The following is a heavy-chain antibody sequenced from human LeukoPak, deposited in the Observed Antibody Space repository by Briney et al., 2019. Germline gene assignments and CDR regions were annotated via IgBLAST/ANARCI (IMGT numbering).Heavy chain of an antibody. Sequence: SETLSLTCTVPGGSISSYYWSWIRQTPGKGLEWIGYIYYSGSTNYNPSLKSRVNISVDTSKNQFSLKLSSVTAADTALYYCASLYCSSTSCYLFHWGQGTLVTVSS. CDR2: IYYSGST. V-gene: IGHV4-59*08. D-gene: IGHD2-2*01. CDR3: ASLYCSSTSCYLFH. CDR1: GGSISSYY. J-gene: IGHJ4*02.